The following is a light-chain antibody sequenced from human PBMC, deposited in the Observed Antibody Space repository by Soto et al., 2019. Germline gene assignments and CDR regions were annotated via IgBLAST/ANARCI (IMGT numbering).Light chain of an antibody. CDR3: SSYTISNTLV. Sequence: QSLLTQPASLSGSPWQSITISCTGTSSEVGGYNYVSWYQQYPGKAPKLMIYDVSSRPSGVSNRFSGSKSGNTASLTISGLQAEDEADYYCSSYTISNTLVFGSGTKVTVL. J-gene: IGLJ1*01. CDR2: DVS. CDR1: SSEVGGYNY. V-gene: IGLV2-14*01.